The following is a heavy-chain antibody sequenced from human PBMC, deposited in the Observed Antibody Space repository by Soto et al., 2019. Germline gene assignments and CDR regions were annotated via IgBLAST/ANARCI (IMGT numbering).Heavy chain of an antibody. CDR3: AALYDSSGLPIDY. V-gene: IGHV1-58*01. Sequence: WASVKVSCKSSGFTFTSPSVQWVRQARGQRLEWIGWIVVGSGNTNYAQKFQERVTITRDMSTSTAYMELSSLRSEDTAVYYCAALYDSSGLPIDYWGQGTLVTVSS. J-gene: IGHJ4*02. CDR2: IVVGSGNT. CDR1: GFTFTSPS. D-gene: IGHD3-22*01.